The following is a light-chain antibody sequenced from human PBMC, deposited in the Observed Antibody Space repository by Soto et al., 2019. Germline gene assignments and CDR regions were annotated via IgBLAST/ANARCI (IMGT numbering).Light chain of an antibody. V-gene: IGKV1-39*01. Sequence: DIQMTQSPFLSASVGDRVTITCRASQSISAYLNWYQQKPGKAPKLLIYEASKLQSGVPSRFSGGGSGTDFTLTIYSVQPEDFATYYCQQSYSTPPTFGQGTKVDIK. CDR3: QQSYSTPPT. CDR1: QSISAY. J-gene: IGKJ1*01. CDR2: EAS.